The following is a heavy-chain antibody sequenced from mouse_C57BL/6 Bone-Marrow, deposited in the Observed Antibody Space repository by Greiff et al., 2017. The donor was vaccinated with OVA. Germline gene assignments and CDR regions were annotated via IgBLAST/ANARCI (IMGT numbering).Heavy chain of an antibody. CDR3: ARGLRHFDY. D-gene: IGHD1-2*01. V-gene: IGHV1-64*01. CDR2: IHPNSGST. J-gene: IGHJ2*01. Sequence: VQLQQPGAELVKPGASVKLSCKASGYTFTSYWMHWVKQRPGQGLEWIGMIHPNSGSTNYNETFKSKATLTVDKSSSTAYMQLSSLTSEDSAVYYCARGLRHFDYWGQGTTLTVSS. CDR1: GYTFTSYW.